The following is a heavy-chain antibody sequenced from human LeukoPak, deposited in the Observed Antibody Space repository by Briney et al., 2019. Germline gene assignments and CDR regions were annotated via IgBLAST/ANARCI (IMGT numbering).Heavy chain of an antibody. D-gene: IGHD2-15*01. V-gene: IGHV4-59*01. Sequence: PSETLSLTCTVSGGSISSYYWSWIRQPPGKGLEWIGYIYYSGSTNYNPSLKSRVTISVDTSKNQFSLKLSSVTAADTAVYYCAGRVVAATYYYYGMDVWGQGTTVTVSS. CDR3: AGRVVAATYYYYGMDV. CDR2: IYYSGST. J-gene: IGHJ6*02. CDR1: GGSISSYY.